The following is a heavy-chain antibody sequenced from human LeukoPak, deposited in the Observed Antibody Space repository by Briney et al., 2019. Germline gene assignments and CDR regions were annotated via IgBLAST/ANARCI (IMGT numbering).Heavy chain of an antibody. D-gene: IGHD3-22*01. CDR1: GYTFTGYY. CDR2: INPNSGGT. V-gene: IGHV1-2*02. Sequence: ASVKVSCKASGYTFTGYYMHWVQQAPGQGLEWKEWINPNSGGTNYAQKFQGRVTMTRDTSISTAYMELSRLRSDDTAVYYCARVPYYYDSSGHWDYWGQGTLVTVSS. J-gene: IGHJ4*02. CDR3: ARVPYYYDSSGHWDY.